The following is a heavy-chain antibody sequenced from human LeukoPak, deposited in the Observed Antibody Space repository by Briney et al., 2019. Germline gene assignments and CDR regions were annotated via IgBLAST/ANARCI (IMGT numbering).Heavy chain of an antibody. CDR3: AKDPHRYSSGWYYFDY. J-gene: IGHJ4*02. V-gene: IGHV3-30*18. Sequence: PGGSLRLSCAASGFTFSSYGMHWVRQAPGKGLEWVAVISYDGSNKYYADSVKGRFTISRDNSKNTLYLQMNSLRAEDTAVYYCAKDPHRYSSGWYYFDYWGQGTLVTVSS. CDR2: ISYDGSNK. CDR1: GFTFSSYG. D-gene: IGHD6-19*01.